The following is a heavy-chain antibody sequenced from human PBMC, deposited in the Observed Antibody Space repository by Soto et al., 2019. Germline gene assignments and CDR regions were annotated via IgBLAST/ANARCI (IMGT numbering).Heavy chain of an antibody. J-gene: IGHJ4*02. V-gene: IGHV4-39*01. CDR3: ARLWSGERPPDY. CDR2: IHYTGRA. Sequence: SETLSLTCTVSGGSIRSSTYYWVLIRQSPGKGLEWIGSIHYTGRAYYSPSLESRVTMSIDTSKNLLSLQLRSVAAADTAVYFCARLWSGERPPDYWGRGTLVTVSS. D-gene: IGHD3-16*01. CDR1: GGSIRSSTYY.